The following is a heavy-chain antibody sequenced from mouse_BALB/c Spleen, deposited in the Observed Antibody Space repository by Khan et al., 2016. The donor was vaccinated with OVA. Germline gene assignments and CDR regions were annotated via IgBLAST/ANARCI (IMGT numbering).Heavy chain of an antibody. CDR1: GFTFSDYY. D-gene: IGHD1-1*02. J-gene: IGHJ3*01. CDR2: ISDGGSYT. CDR3: ASASYGGFAY. Sequence: EVELVESGGGLVKPGGSLKLSCAASGFTFSDYYMYWVRQTPEKRLEWVATISDGGSYTYYPDSVKGRFTISRDNAKNNLYLQMRSRKSEDTAMYYRASASYGGFAYWGQGTLVTVSA. V-gene: IGHV5-4*02.